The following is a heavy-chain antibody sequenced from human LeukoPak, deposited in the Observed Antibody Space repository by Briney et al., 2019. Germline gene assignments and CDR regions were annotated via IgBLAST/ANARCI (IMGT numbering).Heavy chain of an antibody. D-gene: IGHD3-3*01. V-gene: IGHV1-2*02. Sequence: GASVKVSCKASGYTFTGYYMHWVRQAPGQGLEWRRWINPNSGGTNYAQKFQGRVTMTRDTSISTAYMELSRLRSDDTAVYYCARGDYEFWSGYYYYFDYWGQGTLVTVSS. CDR1: GYTFTGYY. J-gene: IGHJ4*02. CDR2: INPNSGGT. CDR3: ARGDYEFWSGYYYYFDY.